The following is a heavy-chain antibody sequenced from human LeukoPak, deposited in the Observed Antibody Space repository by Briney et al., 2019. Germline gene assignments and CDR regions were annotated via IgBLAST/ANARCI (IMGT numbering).Heavy chain of an antibody. Sequence: GGSLRLSCAASGFTFSNFWMHWVRQAPGKGLVWVSRISSDGTYTNYADSVRGRFTISRDNAKNTLYLQMNSLRAEDTAVYYCAKNPQDYYDSSGYYYNWFDPWGQGTLVTVSS. CDR2: ISSDGTYT. D-gene: IGHD3-22*01. CDR3: AKNPQDYYDSSGYYYNWFDP. V-gene: IGHV3-74*01. CDR1: GFTFSNFW. J-gene: IGHJ5*02.